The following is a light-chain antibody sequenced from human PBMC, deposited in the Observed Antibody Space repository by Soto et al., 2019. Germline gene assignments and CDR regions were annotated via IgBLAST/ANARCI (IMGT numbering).Light chain of an antibody. J-gene: IGKJ5*01. V-gene: IGKV3-15*01. CDR3: QQANSFPIT. CDR1: QSVSID. CDR2: GAS. Sequence: ERVMPLSQDTLSVSRGERATLSCRASQSVSIDLAWYQQTPGQAPRLLIYGASTRATGVPPTFSGSASGTEFTLTISSLQSEDFATYYCQQANSFPITFGQGTRLEIK.